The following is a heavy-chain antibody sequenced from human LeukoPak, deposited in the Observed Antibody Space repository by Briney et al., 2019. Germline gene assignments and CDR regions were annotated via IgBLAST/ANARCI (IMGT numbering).Heavy chain of an antibody. V-gene: IGHV4-59*01. CDR2: IYHSGST. D-gene: IGHD3-10*01. CDR3: ARLSWPGRGSRFDP. Sequence: SETLSLTCTVSGGSISTYYWTWIRQPPGKGLEWIGYIYHSGSTNYNPSLKSRVTISVDTSKNQFSLTLSSVTAADTAVYFCARLSWPGRGSRFDPWGQGTLVTVSS. CDR1: GGSISTYY. J-gene: IGHJ5*02.